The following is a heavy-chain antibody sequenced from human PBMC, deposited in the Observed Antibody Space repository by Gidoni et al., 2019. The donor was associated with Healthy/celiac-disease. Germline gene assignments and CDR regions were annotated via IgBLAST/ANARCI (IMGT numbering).Heavy chain of an antibody. J-gene: IGHJ6*02. CDR1: GFTFDDYA. D-gene: IGHD3-10*01. CDR2: ISWNSGSI. CDR3: AKDIGLYYYGMDV. V-gene: IGHV3-9*01. Sequence: EVQLVESGGGLVQPGRSLRLSCAASGFTFDDYAMHWVRPAPGKGLGWVSGISWNSGSIGYADSVKGRFTISRDNAKNSLYLQMNSLRAEDTALYYCAKDIGLYYYGMDVWGQGTTVTVSS.